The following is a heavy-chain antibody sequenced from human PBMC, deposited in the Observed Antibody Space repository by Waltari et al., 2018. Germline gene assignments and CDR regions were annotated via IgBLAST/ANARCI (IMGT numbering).Heavy chain of an antibody. CDR1: GGSINSEFYY. D-gene: IGHD3-3*01. Sequence: VELQESGPGLVKPSQTLSLTCSVSGGSINSEFYYWNWIRQPAGKGLAWIGRSHTSGGTNYNPSLKTRVSIAVDTSRNQFSLKLTSVTAADTAVYYCARDLRHPSYYDFSFDTWGQGSLVTVSS. CDR2: SHTSGGT. J-gene: IGHJ5*02. V-gene: IGHV4-61*02. CDR3: ARDLRHPSYYDFSFDT.